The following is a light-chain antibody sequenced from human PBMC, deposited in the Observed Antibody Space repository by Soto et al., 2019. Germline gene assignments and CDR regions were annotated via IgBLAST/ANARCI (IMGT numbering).Light chain of an antibody. Sequence: AIHMTQSPSSLSASVGDTVTITCRASQPIRNDLAWFQQRPGKAPKLLIYVIFILQTGVPTRFSGTGSGTDFTLAFSCLQPEDFATYYCLHDALFPYSFGQGTKLEI. CDR1: QPIRND. V-gene: IGKV1-6*01. J-gene: IGKJ2*03. CDR2: VIF. CDR3: LHDALFPYS.